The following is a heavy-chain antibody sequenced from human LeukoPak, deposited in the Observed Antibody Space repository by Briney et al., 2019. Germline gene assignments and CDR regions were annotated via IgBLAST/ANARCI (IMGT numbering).Heavy chain of an antibody. J-gene: IGHJ4*02. CDR2: INPHSGGT. V-gene: IGHV1-2*02. CDR3: ARGMYSSGWYGSFDY. D-gene: IGHD6-19*01. Sequence: VASVKVSCKASGYTFTGYYIHWVRQAPGQGLEWMGWINPHSGGTNYGQKFKGRVTMTRDTYISTAYMEVSRLTSDDTAVYYCARGMYSSGWYGSFDYWGQGTLVTVSS. CDR1: GYTFTGYY.